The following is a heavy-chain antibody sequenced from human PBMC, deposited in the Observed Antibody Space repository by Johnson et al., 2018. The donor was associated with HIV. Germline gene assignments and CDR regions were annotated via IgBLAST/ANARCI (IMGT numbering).Heavy chain of an antibody. Sequence: VQLVESGGGLVQPGGSLRLSCAASGFTFSSYWMSWVRQAPGKGLEWVANIKQDGSEKYYADSVKGRFTISRDNAKNSLYLQMKSLRPEDTALYYCAKDSRAYAFDIWGQGTMVTVSS. J-gene: IGHJ3*02. CDR1: GFTFSSYW. V-gene: IGHV3-7*05. CDR3: AKDSRAYAFDI. CDR2: IKQDGSEK.